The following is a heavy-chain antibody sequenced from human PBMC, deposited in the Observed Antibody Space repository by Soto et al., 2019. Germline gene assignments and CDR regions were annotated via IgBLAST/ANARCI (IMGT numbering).Heavy chain of an antibody. D-gene: IGHD3-10*01. CDR1: GFTVTSSG. J-gene: IGHJ4*02. Sequence: SGKVSCKASGFTVTSSGVHGVRQARGQRLEWIGWIVVGSGNTNYAQKFQERVTITRDMSTSTAYMELSSLRSEDTAVYYCAADTTRSYGSGSYYKFDYWGQGTLVTVSS. CDR3: AADTTRSYGSGSYYKFDY. V-gene: IGHV1-58*01. CDR2: IVVGSGNT.